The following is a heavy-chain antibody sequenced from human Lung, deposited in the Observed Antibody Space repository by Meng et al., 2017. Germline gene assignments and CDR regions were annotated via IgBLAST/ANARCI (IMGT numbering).Heavy chain of an antibody. J-gene: IGHJ4*02. CDR2: IKSNSAGGTT. CDR3: AVGAAAADH. D-gene: IGHD6-13*01. Sequence: VGLVEAGVGLVQLGGSLRLSCVASGFSFTEAWISWVRQALGKGLGWVGRIKSNSAGGTTDYAGTVKGRFTISRDDSKNTLYLQMNSLITEDTAVYFCAVGAAAADHWGQGTLVTVSS. V-gene: IGHV3-15*01. CDR1: GFSFTEAW.